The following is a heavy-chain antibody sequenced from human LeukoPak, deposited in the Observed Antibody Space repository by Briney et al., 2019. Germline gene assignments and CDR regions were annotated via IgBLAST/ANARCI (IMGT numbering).Heavy chain of an antibody. Sequence: EASVKVSCKASGYTFTGYYMHWVRQAPGQGLEWMGIINPSGGSTSYAQEFQGRVTMTRDMSTSTVYMELSSLRSEDTAVYYCARATSPVDTAMVFDYWGQGTLVTVSS. CDR2: INPSGGST. J-gene: IGHJ4*02. CDR1: GYTFTGYY. D-gene: IGHD5-18*01. V-gene: IGHV1-46*01. CDR3: ARATSPVDTAMVFDY.